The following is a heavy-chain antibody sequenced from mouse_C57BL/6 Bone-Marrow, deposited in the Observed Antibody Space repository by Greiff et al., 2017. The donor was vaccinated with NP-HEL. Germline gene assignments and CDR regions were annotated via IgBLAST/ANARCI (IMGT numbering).Heavy chain of an antibody. D-gene: IGHD1-1*01. CDR1: GFNIKDDY. J-gene: IGHJ3*01. CDR3: TTGTVGTY. Sequence: VQLKQSGAELVRPGASVKLSCTASGFNIKDDYMHWVKQRPEQGLEWIGWLDPENGDTEYASKFQGKATITADTSSNTAYLQLSSLTSEDTAVYYCTTGTVGTYWGQGTLVTVSA. CDR2: LDPENGDT. V-gene: IGHV14-4*01.